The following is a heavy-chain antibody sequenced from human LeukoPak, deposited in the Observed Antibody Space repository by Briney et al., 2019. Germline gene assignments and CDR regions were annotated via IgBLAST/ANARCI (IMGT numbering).Heavy chain of an antibody. Sequence: SQTLSLTCAICGGSDSRNSSDWNWTRQSPARALEWLGRTYYRSKWNNDYAVSVKSRITINPDTAKNQFSLQLNSVTPEDTAVYFCAREFNLERRDYYSYYMDVWGEGTTVTVSS. CDR1: GGSDSRNSSD. V-gene: IGHV6-1*01. CDR3: AREFNLERRDYYSYYMDV. J-gene: IGHJ6*03. CDR2: TYYRSKWNN. D-gene: IGHD1-1*01.